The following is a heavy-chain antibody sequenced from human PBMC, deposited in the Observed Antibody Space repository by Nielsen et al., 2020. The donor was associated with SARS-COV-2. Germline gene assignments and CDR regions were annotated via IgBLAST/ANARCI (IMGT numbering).Heavy chain of an antibody. CDR2: ISGSGGST. CDR1: GFTFSSYA. CDR3: ARGGGNGIYFDY. D-gene: IGHD2-15*01. Sequence: GESLKISCVASGFTFSSYAMSWVRQAPGKGLEWVSAISGSGGSTYYADSVKGRLTISRDNSKNTLYLQMNSLRAEDTAVYYCARGGGNGIYFDYWGQGTLVTVSS. J-gene: IGHJ4*02. V-gene: IGHV3-23*01.